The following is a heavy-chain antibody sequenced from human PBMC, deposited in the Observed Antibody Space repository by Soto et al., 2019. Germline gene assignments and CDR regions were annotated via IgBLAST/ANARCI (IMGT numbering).Heavy chain of an antibody. V-gene: IGHV4-30-4*01. CDR3: ARYTEGGYENGYYFDY. Sequence: SETLSLTCTVSGGSISSGDYYWSWIRQPPGKGLEWIGYIYYSGSTYYNPSLKSRVTISVDTSKNQFSLKLSSVTAADTAVYYCARYTEGGYENGYYFDYWGQGTLVTVSS. CDR2: IYYSGST. CDR1: GGSISSGDYY. J-gene: IGHJ4*02. D-gene: IGHD5-12*01.